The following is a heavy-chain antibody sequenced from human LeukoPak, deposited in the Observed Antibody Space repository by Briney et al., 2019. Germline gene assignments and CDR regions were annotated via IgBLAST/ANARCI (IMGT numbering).Heavy chain of an antibody. D-gene: IGHD3-10*01. Sequence: GGPLRLSCAASGFTFGRYGMHWVRQAPGKGLEWVAVIWYDGRNQYYADSVKGRFAISRDNSKNTLYLQMNSLRAEDTAVYYCARGFGELSNGMDVWGQGTTATVSS. V-gene: IGHV3-33*01. J-gene: IGHJ6*02. CDR3: ARGFGELSNGMDV. CDR1: GFTFGRYG. CDR2: IWYDGRNQ.